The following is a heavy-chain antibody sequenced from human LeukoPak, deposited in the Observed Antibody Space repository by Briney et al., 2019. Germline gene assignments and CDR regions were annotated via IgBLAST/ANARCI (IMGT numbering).Heavy chain of an antibody. V-gene: IGHV3-21*01. Sequence: GGSLRLSCAASGFSVSSKYMTWVRQAPGKGLEWVSSISSSSSYIYYADSVKGRFTISRDNAKNSLYLQMNSLRAEDTAVYYCARDGSYSSSWYFDYWGQGTLVTVSS. CDR3: ARDGSYSSSWYFDY. J-gene: IGHJ4*02. D-gene: IGHD6-13*01. CDR2: ISSSSSYI. CDR1: GFSVSSKY.